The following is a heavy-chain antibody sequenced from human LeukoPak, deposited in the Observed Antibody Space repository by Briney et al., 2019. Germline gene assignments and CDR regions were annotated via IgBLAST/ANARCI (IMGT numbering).Heavy chain of an antibody. J-gene: IGHJ6*02. CDR2: INPNSGGT. D-gene: IGHD3-3*01. CDR1: GYTFTSYG. V-gene: IGHV1-2*02. CDR3: ARVEVLYYYYGMDV. Sequence: ASVKVSCKASGYTFTSYGINWVRQAPGQGLEWMGWINPNSGGTNYAQKFQGRVTMTRDTSISTAYMELSRLRSDDTAVYYCARVEVLYYYYGMDVWGQGTTVTVSS.